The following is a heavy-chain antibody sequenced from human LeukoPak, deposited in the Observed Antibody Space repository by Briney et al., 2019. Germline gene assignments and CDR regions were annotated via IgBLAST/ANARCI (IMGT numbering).Heavy chain of an antibody. D-gene: IGHD3-10*01. CDR2: IYSGST. CDR3: AREGGSGTYYNS. CDR1: GGSISSYY. V-gene: IGHV4-59*01. J-gene: IGHJ4*02. Sequence: SETLSLTCTVSGGSISSYYWSWIRQPPGKGLEWIGNIYSGSTNYNPSLKSRVTISVDTSKSQFSLKLSSVTAADTAVYYCAREGGSGTYYNSWGQGTLVTVSS.